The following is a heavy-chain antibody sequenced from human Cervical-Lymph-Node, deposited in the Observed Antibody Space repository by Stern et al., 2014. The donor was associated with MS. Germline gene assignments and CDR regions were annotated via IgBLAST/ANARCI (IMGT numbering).Heavy chain of an antibody. J-gene: IGHJ2*01. Sequence: VPLEESGAEVKKPGSSVKVSCKASGGTFRNHGINWVRQAPGQGLEWMGGVVTSLGTTKYAQKVQGRVTITADDSTSTAYMELTSLTSEDTAMYYCARVWERIATRPRYWYFDLWGRGTLVTVSS. V-gene: IGHV1-69*01. CDR1: GGTFRNHG. CDR2: VVTSLGTT. CDR3: ARVWERIATRPRYWYFDL. D-gene: IGHD6-6*01.